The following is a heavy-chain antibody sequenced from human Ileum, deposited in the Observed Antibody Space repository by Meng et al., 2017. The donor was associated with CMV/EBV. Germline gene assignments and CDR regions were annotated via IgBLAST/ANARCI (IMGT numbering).Heavy chain of an antibody. V-gene: IGHV4-34*01. Sequence: QGQLQQWGAGLLKPSETLSRTCAVFGGSFTGYYWSWFRQSPGKGLEWIGEITHSGRTSYNLSLKSRVTISVDMSKYQFSLKLTSVTAADTAIYYCARGLASGWPDYWGQGTLVTVSS. CDR3: ARGLASGWPDY. CDR1: GGSFTGYY. D-gene: IGHD3-10*01. CDR2: ITHSGRT. J-gene: IGHJ4*02.